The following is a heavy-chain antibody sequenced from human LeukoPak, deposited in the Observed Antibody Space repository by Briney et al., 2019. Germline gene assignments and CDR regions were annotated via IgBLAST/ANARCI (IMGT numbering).Heavy chain of an antibody. Sequence: GASVKVSCKASGGTFSSYAISWVRQAPGQGLEWMGGIIPIFGTANYAQKFQGRVTITADESTSTAYMELSSLRSEDTAVYYCARSPPSHTTGTPYNWFDPWGQGTLVTVSS. CDR3: ARSPPSHTTGTPYNWFDP. CDR1: GGTFSSYA. J-gene: IGHJ5*02. CDR2: IIPIFGTA. D-gene: IGHD1-1*01. V-gene: IGHV1-69*13.